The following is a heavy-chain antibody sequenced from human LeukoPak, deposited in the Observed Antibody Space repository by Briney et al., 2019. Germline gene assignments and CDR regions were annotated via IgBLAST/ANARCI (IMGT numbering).Heavy chain of an antibody. V-gene: IGHV3-20*01. CDR2: INWNGGST. CDR1: GFTFDDYG. J-gene: IGHJ4*02. Sequence: GGSLRPSCAASGFTFDDYGMSWVRQAPGKGLEWVSGINWNGGSTGYADSVKGRFTISRDNAKNSLYLQMNSLRAEDTALYHCARVFIAAAGLYYFDYWGQGTLVTVSS. D-gene: IGHD6-13*01. CDR3: ARVFIAAAGLYYFDY.